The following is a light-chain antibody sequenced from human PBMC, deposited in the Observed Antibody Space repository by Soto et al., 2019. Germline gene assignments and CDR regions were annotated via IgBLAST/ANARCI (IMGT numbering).Light chain of an antibody. J-gene: IGKJ4*01. CDR1: QSISKY. CDR3: QHTYTSPLT. Sequence: DIPMTHSPSSLSASVGDRVTITCRASQSISKYLNWYQHKPGEAPKLLIYGASTLQRGVPSRFSGGGSGTDFTLTISSLQPEDFATYYCQHTYTSPLTFGGGTTVE. CDR2: GAS. V-gene: IGKV1-39*01.